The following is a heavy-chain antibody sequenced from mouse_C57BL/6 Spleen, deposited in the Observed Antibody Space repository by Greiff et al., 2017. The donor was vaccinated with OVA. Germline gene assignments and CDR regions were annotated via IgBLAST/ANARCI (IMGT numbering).Heavy chain of an antibody. J-gene: IGHJ4*01. D-gene: IGHD1-1*01. CDR2: IDPEDGET. V-gene: IGHV14-2*01. CDR1: GFNIKDYY. CDR3: ARGHYGSSYDYAMDY. Sequence: EVQLQQSGAELVKPGASVKLSCTASGFNIKDYYMHWVQQRPEQGLEWIGTIDPEDGETKYAPKFQGKATITADTSSNTAYLQLSSLTTEDTAVYYCARGHYGSSYDYAMDYWGQGTSVTVSS.